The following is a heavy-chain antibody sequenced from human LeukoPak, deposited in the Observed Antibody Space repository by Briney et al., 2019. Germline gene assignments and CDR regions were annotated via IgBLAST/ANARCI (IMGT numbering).Heavy chain of an antibody. CDR2: FDPEDGET. J-gene: IGHJ3*02. Sequence: GASVKVSCKVSGYTLTELSMHWVRQAPGKGLEWMGGFDPEDGETIYAQKFQGRVTMTEDTSTDTAYMELSSLRSEDTAVYYCATVGRDYYGSGSYYKPLSFHFDIWGQGTMVTVPS. CDR3: ATVGRDYYGSGSYYKPLSFHFDI. V-gene: IGHV1-24*01. CDR1: GYTLTELS. D-gene: IGHD3-10*01.